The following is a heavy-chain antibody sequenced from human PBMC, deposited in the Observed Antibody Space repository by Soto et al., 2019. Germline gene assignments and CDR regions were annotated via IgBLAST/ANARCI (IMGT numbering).Heavy chain of an antibody. CDR3: ARPTAMGNYYYYGMDV. J-gene: IGHJ6*02. CDR2: INPSGGST. D-gene: IGHD5-18*01. CDR1: GYTFTSYY. Sequence: ASVKVSCKASGYTFTSYYMHWVRQAPGQGFEWMGIINPSGGSTSYAQKFQGRVTMTRDTSTSTVYMELSSLRSEDTAVYYCARPTAMGNYYYYGMDVWGQGTTVTVSS. V-gene: IGHV1-46*01.